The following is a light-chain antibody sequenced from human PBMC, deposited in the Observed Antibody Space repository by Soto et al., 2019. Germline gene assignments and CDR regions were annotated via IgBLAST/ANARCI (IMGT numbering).Light chain of an antibody. CDR3: QQYNDWPLT. J-gene: IGKJ4*01. CDR1: QSVTFS. CDR2: GAS. Sequence: EKVMTQSPATLSLSPGEKATLSCRASQSVTFSLAWYQQKPGQAPRLLIYGASTRATGIPARFSGSGSGTEFTLTISSLQSEDFAIYYCQQYNDWPLTFGGGTKV. V-gene: IGKV3D-15*01.